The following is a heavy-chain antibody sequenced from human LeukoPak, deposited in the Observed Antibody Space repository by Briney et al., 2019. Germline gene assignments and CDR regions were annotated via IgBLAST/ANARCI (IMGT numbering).Heavy chain of an antibody. Sequence: PGGSLRLSCAASGFTFSSYSMNWVRQAPGKGLEWVSSISSGGSYIYYADSVKGRFTISRDNAKNSLYLQMNSLRAEDTAVYYCAREVTSRYYFDYWGQGTLVTVSS. J-gene: IGHJ4*02. CDR1: GFTFSSYS. V-gene: IGHV3-21*01. CDR3: AREVTSRYYFDY. D-gene: IGHD3-10*01. CDR2: ISSGGSYI.